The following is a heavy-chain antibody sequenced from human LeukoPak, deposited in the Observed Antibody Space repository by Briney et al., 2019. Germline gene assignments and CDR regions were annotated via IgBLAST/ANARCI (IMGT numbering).Heavy chain of an antibody. Sequence: GGSLRLACAAYGFTLRSSAMSWVRQAPGKGLEWLSAISGDGGTISYAASVRGRFTISRDNAKNTLFLQISSLRAGDTALYYCAKELYGNPSGYWGQGTRVNVSS. CDR3: AKELYGNPSGY. CDR2: ISGDGGTI. J-gene: IGHJ4*02. D-gene: IGHD2-8*01. V-gene: IGHV3-23*01. CDR1: GFTLRSSA.